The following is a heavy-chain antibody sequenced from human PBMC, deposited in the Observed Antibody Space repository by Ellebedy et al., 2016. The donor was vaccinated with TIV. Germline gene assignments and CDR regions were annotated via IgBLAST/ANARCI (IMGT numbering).Heavy chain of an antibody. CDR1: AGSFSGHY. Sequence: SETLSLXXAVYAGSFSGHYWSWIRQSPGKGLERIGESNHRGSTNYNPSLKSRVTISVDASKNQFSLKLSSVTAADTAVYYCARKSSVMAAAGFDDWGQGTLVTVSS. D-gene: IGHD6-13*01. V-gene: IGHV4-34*01. J-gene: IGHJ4*02. CDR3: ARKSSVMAAAGFDD. CDR2: SNHRGST.